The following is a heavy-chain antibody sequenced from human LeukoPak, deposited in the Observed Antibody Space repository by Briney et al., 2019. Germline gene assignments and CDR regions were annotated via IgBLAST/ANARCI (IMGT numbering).Heavy chain of an antibody. D-gene: IGHD6-13*01. J-gene: IGHJ6*02. V-gene: IGHV1-8*01. CDR3: ASCLSSSWYNPYYYYGMDV. CDR2: MNPNSGNT. CDR1: GYTFTSYD. Sequence: ASVKVSCKASGYTFTSYDINWVRQATGQGLEWMGWMNPNSGNTGYAQKFQGRVTMTRNTSMSTAYMELSSLRSEDTAVYYCASCLSSSWYNPYYYYGMDVWGQGTTVTVSS.